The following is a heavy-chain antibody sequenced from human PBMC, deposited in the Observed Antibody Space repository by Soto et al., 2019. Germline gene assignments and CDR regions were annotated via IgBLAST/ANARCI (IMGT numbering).Heavy chain of an antibody. D-gene: IGHD7-27*01. Sequence: GGSLRLSCAASGFTVSSNYMSWVRQAPGKGLEWVSVIYSGGSTYYADSVKGRFTISRHNSKNTLYRQMNSLRAEDTAVYYCAREDWGYYYYGMDVWGQGTTVTVSS. CDR3: AREDWGYYYYGMDV. J-gene: IGHJ6*02. CDR1: GFTVSSNY. V-gene: IGHV3-53*04. CDR2: IYSGGST.